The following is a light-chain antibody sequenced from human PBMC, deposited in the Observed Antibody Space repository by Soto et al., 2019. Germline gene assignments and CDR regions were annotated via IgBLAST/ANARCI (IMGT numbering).Light chain of an antibody. CDR3: QHYNSYSEA. Sequence: DIQMTQSPSTLSGSVGDRVTITCRASQTISSWLAWYQQKPGKAPKLLIYKASTLKSGVPSRFSGSGSGTEFTLPHSSLQPDDFATYYCQHYNSYSEAFGQGTKVELK. V-gene: IGKV1-5*03. CDR2: KAS. CDR1: QTISSW. J-gene: IGKJ1*01.